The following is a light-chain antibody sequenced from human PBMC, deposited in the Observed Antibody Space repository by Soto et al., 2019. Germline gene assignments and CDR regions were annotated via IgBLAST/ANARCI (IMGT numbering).Light chain of an antibody. CDR1: QSVGRN. J-gene: IGKJ3*01. Sequence: EIVVTQSPGILSVSPGDRATLSCRASQSVGRNLAWYHQKPGQAPTLLIYAASTRATGLPARFSGSGSGTDFTLTISSLLSEDFAVYYCQEYSEWPLFTFGPGTRVDIK. CDR3: QEYSEWPLFT. V-gene: IGKV3-15*01. CDR2: AAS.